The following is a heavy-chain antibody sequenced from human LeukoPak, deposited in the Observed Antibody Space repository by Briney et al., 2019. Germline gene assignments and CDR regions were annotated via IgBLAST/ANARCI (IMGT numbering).Heavy chain of an antibody. CDR1: GGTFSSYA. J-gene: IGHJ6*02. Sequence: ASVKVSCKASGGTFSSYAISWVRQAPGQGLEWMGRIILILGIANYAQKFQGRVTITADKSTSTAYMELSSLRSEDTAVYYCARLVVGAPVDYGMDVWGQGTTVTVSS. CDR3: ARLVVGAPVDYGMDV. CDR2: IILILGIA. V-gene: IGHV1-69*04. D-gene: IGHD2-15*01.